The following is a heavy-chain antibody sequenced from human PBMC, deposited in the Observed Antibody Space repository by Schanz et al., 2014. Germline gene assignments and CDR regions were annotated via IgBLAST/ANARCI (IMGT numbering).Heavy chain of an antibody. Sequence: EVQLVESGGGLVQPGGSLRLSCAGSGFSFSDYPMNWVRLAPGKGLEWLAYISAASSSIDYAGSVKGRFTISRDNARNSVYLHMSSLRDEDTALYYCTRTPFYFFHGMDVWGQGTLVAVSS. V-gene: IGHV3-48*02. CDR2: ISAASSSI. CDR3: TRTPFYFFHGMDV. CDR1: GFSFSDYP. J-gene: IGHJ6*02.